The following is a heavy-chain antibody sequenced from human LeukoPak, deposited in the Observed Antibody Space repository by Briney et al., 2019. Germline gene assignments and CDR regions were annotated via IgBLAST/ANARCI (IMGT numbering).Heavy chain of an antibody. V-gene: IGHV1-24*01. Sequence: ASVKVSCKASGGTFSSYAISWVRQAPGQGLEWMGGFDPEDGETIYAQKFQGRVTMTEDTSTDTAYMELSSLRSEDTAVYYCATVDYDSSGYYYEKGWGQGTMVTVSS. CDR3: ATVDYDSSGYYYEKG. D-gene: IGHD3-22*01. J-gene: IGHJ3*01. CDR1: GGTFSSYA. CDR2: FDPEDGET.